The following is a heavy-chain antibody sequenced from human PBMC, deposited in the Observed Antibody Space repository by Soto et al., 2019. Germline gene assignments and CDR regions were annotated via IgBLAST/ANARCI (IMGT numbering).Heavy chain of an antibody. CDR2: MNPNSGNT. CDR1: GYTFTSYD. Sequence: QVQLVQSGAEVKKPGASVKVSCKASGYTFTSYDINWVRQATGQGLEWMGWMNPNSGNTGYAQKFQGRVTMTRNTSISTAYMELSSLRSEDTAVYYCARSGVDFGPWMRVDYYYYMDVWGKGTTVTVSS. J-gene: IGHJ6*03. V-gene: IGHV1-8*01. CDR3: ARSGVDFGPWMRVDYYYYMDV. D-gene: IGHD3-22*01.